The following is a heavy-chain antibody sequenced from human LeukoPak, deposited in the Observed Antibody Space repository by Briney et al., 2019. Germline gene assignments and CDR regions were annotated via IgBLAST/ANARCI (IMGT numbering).Heavy chain of an antibody. CDR3: AKDKTYYYDSSGHYPKFDY. CDR2: ISGSGGST. CDR1: GFTFSTYA. Sequence: GGSLRLSCAASGFTFSTYAMSWVRQAPGKGLEWVSGISGSGGSTYYADSVKGRFTISRDNSKNTLYLQMNSLRAEDTAVYYCAKDKTYYYDSSGHYPKFDYWGQGTLVSVSS. D-gene: IGHD3-22*01. J-gene: IGHJ4*02. V-gene: IGHV3-23*01.